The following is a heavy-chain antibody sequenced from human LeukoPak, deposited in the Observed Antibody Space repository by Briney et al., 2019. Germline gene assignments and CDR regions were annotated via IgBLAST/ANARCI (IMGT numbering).Heavy chain of an antibody. V-gene: IGHV5-51*01. CDR2: IYPGDSDT. Sequence: GDSLKISCKGSGYSFTNYWIDWVRQVPGKGLEWMGIIYPGDSDTRYSPSFQGQVTISADKSIRTAYLQWSSLKASDTAMYYCARQDPNYRIDYWGQGTLVTVSS. D-gene: IGHD4-11*01. CDR3: ARQDPNYRIDY. CDR1: GYSFTNYW. J-gene: IGHJ4*02.